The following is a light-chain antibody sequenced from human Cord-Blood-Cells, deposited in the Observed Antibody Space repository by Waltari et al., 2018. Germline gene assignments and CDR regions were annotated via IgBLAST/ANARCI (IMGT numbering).Light chain of an antibody. CDR1: SSDVCGYNS. CDR2: AVS. Sequence: QSALTQPAPVSGSPAQSIAISCTGTSSDVCGYNSVSWCHQHPGKAPKLTIYAVSNRPSGGSNRFSGSKSGSTASRTLSVLQAEDEADYYGSSYTSSSVVSGGGTKLTVV. J-gene: IGLJ2*01. V-gene: IGLV2-14*01. CDR3: SSYTSSSVV.